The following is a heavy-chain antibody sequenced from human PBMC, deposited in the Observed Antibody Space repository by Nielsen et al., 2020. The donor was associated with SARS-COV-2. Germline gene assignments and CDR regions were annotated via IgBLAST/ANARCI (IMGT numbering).Heavy chain of an antibody. Sequence: GRSLRLSCAASGFTFSDYYMSWIRQAPGKGLEWVSYISSSSSYTNYADSVKGRFTISRDNAKNSLYLQMNSLRAEDTAVYYCARGRFGEFADYWGQGTLVTVSS. CDR1: GFTFSDYY. V-gene: IGHV3-11*05. CDR3: ARGRFGEFADY. CDR2: ISSSSSYT. J-gene: IGHJ4*02. D-gene: IGHD3-10*01.